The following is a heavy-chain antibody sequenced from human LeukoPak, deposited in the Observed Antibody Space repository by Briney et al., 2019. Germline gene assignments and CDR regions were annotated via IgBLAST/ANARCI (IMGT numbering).Heavy chain of an antibody. J-gene: IGHJ5*02. CDR3: AKVVSGYQGGWFDP. CDR1: GFTFDDYA. V-gene: IGHV3-9*01. CDR2: ISWNSGSI. D-gene: IGHD3-22*01. Sequence: GRSLRLSCAASGFTFDDYAMHWVRQAPGKGLEWVSGISWNSGSIGYADSVKGRFTISRDNAKNSLYLQMNSLRAEDTALYYCAKVVSGYQGGWFDPWGQGTLVTVSS.